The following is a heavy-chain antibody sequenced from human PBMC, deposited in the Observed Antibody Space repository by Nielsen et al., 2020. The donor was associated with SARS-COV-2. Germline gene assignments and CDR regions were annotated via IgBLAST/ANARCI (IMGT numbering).Heavy chain of an antibody. D-gene: IGHD2-2*01. J-gene: IGHJ4*02. CDR2: INTKTGDP. Sequence: ASVKVSCKASGYSFNMYTMNWVPQAPGQGLEWMGWINTKTGDPTYAQGFSGRFVFSVDTSVTTAYLQISSLEAEDTAAYYCARKTCGSTSCPFGYWGQGTLVTVSS. V-gene: IGHV7-4-1*02. CDR1: GYSFNMYT. CDR3: ARKTCGSTSCPFGY.